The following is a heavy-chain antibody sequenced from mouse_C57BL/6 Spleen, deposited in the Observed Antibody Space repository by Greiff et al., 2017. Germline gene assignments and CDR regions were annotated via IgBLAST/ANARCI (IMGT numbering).Heavy chain of an antibody. J-gene: IGHJ2*01. Sequence: QVHVKQPGAELVRPGSSVKLSCKASGYTFTSYWMHWVKQRPIQGLEWIGNIDPSDSETHYNQKFKDKATLTVDKSSSTAYMQLSSLTSEDSAVYYCARRGYDGGGYFDYWGQGTTLTVSS. CDR1: GYTFTSYW. V-gene: IGHV1-52*01. CDR3: ARRGYDGGGYFDY. CDR2: IDPSDSET. D-gene: IGHD2-2*01.